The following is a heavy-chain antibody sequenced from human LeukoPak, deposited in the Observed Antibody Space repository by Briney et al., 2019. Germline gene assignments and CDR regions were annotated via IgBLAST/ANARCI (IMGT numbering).Heavy chain of an antibody. CDR3: TRGGVDY. V-gene: IGHV3-74*01. CDR2: INTDGSTT. CDR1: GFTFSSYW. J-gene: IGHJ4*02. D-gene: IGHD3-16*01. Sequence: GGSLRLSCAASGFTFSSYWMHWVRQAPGKGLVWVSRINTDGSTTSYADSVKGRFIISRGNAKNTLSLQMNSLTAEDTAVYYCTRGGVDYWGQGALVTVSS.